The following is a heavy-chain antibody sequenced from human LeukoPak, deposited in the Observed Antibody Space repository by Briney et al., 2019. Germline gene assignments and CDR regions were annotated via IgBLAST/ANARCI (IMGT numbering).Heavy chain of an antibody. V-gene: IGHV1-18*01. Sequence: ASVKVSCKASGYTFTSYGISWVRQAPGQGLEWMGWISAYNGNTNYAQKLQGRVTMTTDTSTSTAYMELRSPRSDDTAVYYCARGGTMVRGVIISSFDYWGQGTLVTVSS. CDR3: ARGGTMVRGVIISSFDY. CDR2: ISAYNGNT. J-gene: IGHJ4*02. CDR1: GYTFTSYG. D-gene: IGHD3-10*01.